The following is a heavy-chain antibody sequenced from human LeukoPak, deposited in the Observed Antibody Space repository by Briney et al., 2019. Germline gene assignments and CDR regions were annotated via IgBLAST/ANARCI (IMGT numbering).Heavy chain of an antibody. D-gene: IGHD2/OR15-2a*01. CDR1: GFTFISYG. Sequence: GGSLRLSCAASGFTFISYGMHWVRQAPGKGLEWVAVVWYDGTNKYYADSVKGRFTISRDNSKNTLYLQMNSLRAEDTAVYYCARETARGSNAFDIWGQGTMVTVSS. CDR2: VWYDGTNK. V-gene: IGHV3-33*08. J-gene: IGHJ3*02. CDR3: ARETARGSNAFDI.